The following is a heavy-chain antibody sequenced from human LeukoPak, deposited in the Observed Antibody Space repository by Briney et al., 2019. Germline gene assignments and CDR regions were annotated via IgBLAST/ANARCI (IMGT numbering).Heavy chain of an antibody. D-gene: IGHD4-17*01. CDR1: GGSFSGYY. CDR3: AGGRATVTMFYYYYYMDV. Sequence: SETPSLTCAVYGGSFSGYYWSWIRQPPGKGLEWIGEINHSGSTNYNPSLKSRVTISVDTSKNQFSLKLSSVTAADTAVYYCAGGRATVTMFYYYYYMDVWGKGTTVTVSS. J-gene: IGHJ6*03. CDR2: INHSGST. V-gene: IGHV4-34*01.